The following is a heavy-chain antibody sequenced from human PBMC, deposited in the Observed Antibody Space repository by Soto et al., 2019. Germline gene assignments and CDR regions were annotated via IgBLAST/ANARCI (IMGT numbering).Heavy chain of an antibody. CDR2: ISWDGGST. J-gene: IGHJ4*02. CDR3: AKGALDSGSYLGY. V-gene: IGHV3-43*01. CDR1: GFTFDDYT. D-gene: IGHD1-26*01. Sequence: GGSLRLSCAASGFTFDDYTMHWVRQAPGKGLEWVSLISWDGGSTYYADSVKGRFTISRDNSKNSLYLQMNSLRTEDTALFYCAKGALDSGSYLGYWGQGTLVTVSS.